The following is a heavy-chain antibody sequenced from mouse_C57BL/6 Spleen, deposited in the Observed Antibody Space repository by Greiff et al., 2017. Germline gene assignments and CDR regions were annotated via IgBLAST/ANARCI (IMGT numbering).Heavy chain of an antibody. D-gene: IGHD2-3*01. V-gene: IGHV1-72*01. CDR1: GYTFTSYW. CDR3: ARPDCYYVNYFDY. Sequence: QVQLQQPGAELVKPGASVKLSCKASGYTFTSYWMHWVKQRPGRGLEWIGRIDPNSSGTKYNEKFKSKATLTVDKPSSTAYMQLSSLTSEDAAVEYVARPDCYYVNYFDYWGQGTTLTVSS. CDR2: IDPNSSGT. J-gene: IGHJ2*01.